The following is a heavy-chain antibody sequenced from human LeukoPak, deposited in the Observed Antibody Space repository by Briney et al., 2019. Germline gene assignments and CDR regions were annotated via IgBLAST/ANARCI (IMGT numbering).Heavy chain of an antibody. CDR1: GFTFSSYA. J-gene: IGHJ4*02. CDR2: ISGSGGST. V-gene: IGHV3-23*01. CDR3: ARDYVGTTYFDY. Sequence: GGSLRLSCAASGFTFSSYAMSWVRQAPGKGLEWVSAISGSGGSTYYADSVKGRLTISRDNSKNTLYLQMNSLRAEDTAVYYCARDYVGTTYFDYWGQGTLVTVSS. D-gene: IGHD2/OR15-2a*01.